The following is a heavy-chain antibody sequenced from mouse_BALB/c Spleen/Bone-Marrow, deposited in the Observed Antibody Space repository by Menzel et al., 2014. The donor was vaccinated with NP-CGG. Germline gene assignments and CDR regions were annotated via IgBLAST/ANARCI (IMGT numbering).Heavy chain of an antibody. CDR2: FNPNNGGT. D-gene: IGHD1-1*02. CDR3: ARARWYDY. J-gene: IGHJ2*01. V-gene: IGHV1-22*01. Sequence: EVQLQQSGPELVKPGSSVKMSCKTSGYSFTDYTIHWVMQSHGKSLEWIGDFNPNNGGTDYNQKFQDKATLTVDKSSRTAFMEFRSLTFEDSAVYYCARARWYDYWGQGTTLTVSS. CDR1: GYSFTDYT.